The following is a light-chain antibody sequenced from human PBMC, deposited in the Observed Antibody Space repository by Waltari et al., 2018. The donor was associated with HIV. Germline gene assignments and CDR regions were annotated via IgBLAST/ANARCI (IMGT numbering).Light chain of an antibody. CDR3: SSFTTSNSLL. Sequence: QSALTQPASVSGSPGPSLTVSCTGTSSDIGSYDFVSWYQQTPGTAPKLVIYEVSNRPSGISYRFSGSKSGNTASLTISGLQTEDEADYYCSSFTTSNSLLFGGGTKVTVL. V-gene: IGLV2-14*01. CDR2: EVS. J-gene: IGLJ2*01. CDR1: SSDIGSYDF.